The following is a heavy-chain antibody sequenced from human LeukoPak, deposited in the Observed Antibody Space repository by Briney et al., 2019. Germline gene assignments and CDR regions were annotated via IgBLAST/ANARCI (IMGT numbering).Heavy chain of an antibody. V-gene: IGHV3-11*06. Sequence: SGGSLRLSCAASGFTFSDYYMSWIRQAPGKGLEWVSYISSSSSYTNYADSVKGRFTISRDNAKNSLYLQMNSLRAEDTAVYYCAGAPTIFGVVMASWGQGTLVTVSS. CDR1: GFTFSDYY. CDR2: ISSSSSYT. CDR3: AGAPTIFGVVMAS. J-gene: IGHJ4*02. D-gene: IGHD3-3*01.